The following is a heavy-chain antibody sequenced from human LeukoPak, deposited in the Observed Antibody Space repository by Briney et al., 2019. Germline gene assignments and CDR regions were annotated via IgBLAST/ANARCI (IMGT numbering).Heavy chain of an antibody. CDR3: ARRYCSSTSCYYFDH. D-gene: IGHD2-2*01. Sequence: ASVKVSSKASGYTFTHYYMHWVRQAPGQGLEWMGWINVNRGGTNYAQRFQGRVTMTRDTSITTAYMELSRLKSDDTAVYYCARRYCSSTSCYYFDHWGRGTLVTVSS. CDR2: INVNRGGT. V-gene: IGHV1-2*02. CDR1: GYTFTHYY. J-gene: IGHJ4*02.